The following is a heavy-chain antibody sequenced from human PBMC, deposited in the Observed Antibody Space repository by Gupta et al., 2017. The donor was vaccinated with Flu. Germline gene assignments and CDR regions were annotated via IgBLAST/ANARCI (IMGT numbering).Heavy chain of an antibody. V-gene: IGHV4-34*01. Sequence: QVQLQQWGAGLLKPSETLSLTCAVYGGSFSGYYWSWIRQPPGKGLEWIGEINHSGSTNYNPSLKSRVTISVDTSKNQFSLKLSSVTAADTAVYYCARGLPGTIFWSGYPYYYGMDVWGQGTTVTVSS. D-gene: IGHD3-3*01. CDR1: GGSFSGYY. CDR2: INHSGST. CDR3: ARGLPGTIFWSGYPYYYGMDV. J-gene: IGHJ6*02.